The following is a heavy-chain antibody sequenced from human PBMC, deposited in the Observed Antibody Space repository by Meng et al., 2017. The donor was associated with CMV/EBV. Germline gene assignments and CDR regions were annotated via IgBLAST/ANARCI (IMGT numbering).Heavy chain of an antibody. V-gene: IGHV4-4*07. Sequence: VKLQQSGPGRVQPSETLSLTCTVSGGPISSYYWSWIRQPAGKGLEWIGRIYTSGSTNYNPSLKSRVTMSVDTSKNQFSLKLSSVTAADTAVYYCARDLMNCSSTSCANWFDPWGQGTLVTVSS. CDR1: GGPISSYY. CDR2: IYTSGST. J-gene: IGHJ5*02. D-gene: IGHD2-2*01. CDR3: ARDLMNCSSTSCANWFDP.